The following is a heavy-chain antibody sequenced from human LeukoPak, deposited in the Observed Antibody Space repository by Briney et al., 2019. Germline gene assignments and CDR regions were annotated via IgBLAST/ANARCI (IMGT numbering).Heavy chain of an antibody. CDR3: TTDWSSSSH. Sequence: PGGSLRLSCAASGFTFTTAWMSWVRQAPGRGLEWVGRLKSKNDGGTADYAAPVKGRFTISRDDSKNMLYPQMNSLRTDDTAVYYCTTDWSSSSHWGQGTLVTVSS. CDR1: GFTFTTAW. J-gene: IGHJ4*02. CDR2: LKSKNDGGTA. V-gene: IGHV3-15*01. D-gene: IGHD6-13*01.